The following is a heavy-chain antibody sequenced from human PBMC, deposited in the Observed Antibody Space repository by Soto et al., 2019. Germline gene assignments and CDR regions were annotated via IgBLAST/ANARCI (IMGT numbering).Heavy chain of an antibody. D-gene: IGHD4-17*01. V-gene: IGHV4-30-2*01. CDR3: ARALGGDYYYYYGMDV. CDR2: IYHSGST. Sequence: PSETLSLTCAVSGGSISSGGYSWSWIRQPPGKGLEWIGYIYHSGSTYYNPSLKSRVTISVDRSKNQFSLKLSSVTAADTAVYYCARALGGDYYYYYGMDVWGQGTTVTVSS. CDR1: GGSISSGGYS. J-gene: IGHJ6*02.